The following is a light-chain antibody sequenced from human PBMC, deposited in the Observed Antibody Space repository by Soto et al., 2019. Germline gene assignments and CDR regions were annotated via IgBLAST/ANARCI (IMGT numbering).Light chain of an antibody. CDR2: KAS. CDR1: QSISSW. CDR3: QQYHSYSLT. V-gene: IGKV1-5*03. J-gene: IGKJ4*01. Sequence: DILMNQSPSTLYASVGDRVTITCRASQSISSWLAWYQQKPGKAPKLLIYKASSLEGGVPTRFSGSGSGTDFTPTISSLQPDDFATYYCQQYHSYSLTFGGGTKVDIK.